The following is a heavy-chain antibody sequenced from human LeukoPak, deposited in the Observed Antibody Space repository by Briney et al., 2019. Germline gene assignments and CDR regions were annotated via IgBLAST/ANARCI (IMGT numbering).Heavy chain of an antibody. CDR1: GFAFSSSW. D-gene: IGHD2-2*01. J-gene: IGHJ6*03. CDR2: IKQDGSET. V-gene: IGHV3-7*01. CDR3: ARRAPGYCITTSCPDTYYYYYYMDV. Sequence: GGSLRLSCAASGFAFSSSWMSWVRQAPGKGLEWVANIKQDGSETYYVDSLKGRFTVSRDNAKNSVYLQMNNLRAEDTAVYYCARRAPGYCITTSCPDTYYYYYYMDVWAKGPRSPSP.